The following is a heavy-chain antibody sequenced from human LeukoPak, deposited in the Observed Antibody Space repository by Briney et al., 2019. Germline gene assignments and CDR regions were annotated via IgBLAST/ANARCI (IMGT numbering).Heavy chain of an antibody. CDR3: AKDLGPNWFDP. CDR1: GFPFRNYG. V-gene: IGHV3-23*01. CDR2: VSGSNNT. D-gene: IGHD3-16*01. Sequence: PGRSLRLSCAASGFPFRNYGMHWVRQAPGKGLEWVSTVSGSNNTHYADSVKGRFTISRDNSKNTLYLQMNSLRAEDTAVYYCAKDLGPNWFDPWGQGTLVTVSS. J-gene: IGHJ5*02.